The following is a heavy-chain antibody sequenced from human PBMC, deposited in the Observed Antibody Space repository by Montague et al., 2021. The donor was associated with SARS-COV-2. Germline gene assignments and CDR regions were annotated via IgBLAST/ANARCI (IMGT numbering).Heavy chain of an antibody. J-gene: IGHJ3*02. CDR1: GVSISSYH. D-gene: IGHD2-2*01. CDR2: IYYSGST. V-gene: IGHV4-59*08. CDR3: AKQALTRYCTSTTCFGAAFDI. Sequence: SETLSLTYTVSGVSISSYHWTWIRQPPGKGLEWIGFIYYSGSTNYNPPPKSRVTISVDTSKNQFSLKLSSVTAADTAVYYCAKQALTRYCTSTTCFGAAFDIWGQGTMVTVSS.